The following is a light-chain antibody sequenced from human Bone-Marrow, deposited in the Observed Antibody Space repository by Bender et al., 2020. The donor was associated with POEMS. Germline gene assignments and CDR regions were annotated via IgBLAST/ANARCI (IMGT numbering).Light chain of an antibody. CDR2: EVT. Sequence: QSALTQPASVSGSPGQSINISCTGFSSDVGRYDYVSWYQQHPGKAPKLMIYEVTKRPSGVPDRFSGSKSGNTASLTISGLQAEDEADYYCCSYAGSSTYVFGTGTKVTVL. CDR1: SSDVGRYDY. CDR3: CSYAGSSTYV. J-gene: IGLJ1*01. V-gene: IGLV2-23*02.